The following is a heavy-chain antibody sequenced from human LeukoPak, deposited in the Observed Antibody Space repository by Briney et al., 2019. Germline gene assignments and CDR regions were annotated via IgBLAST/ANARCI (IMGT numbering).Heavy chain of an antibody. V-gene: IGHV3-30*04. CDR1: GFAFSSFA. CDR3: AREPRYDNRLYYFDY. D-gene: IGHD3-9*01. Sequence: GSLRLSCAASGFAFSSFAMSWVRQAPGKGLEWVAVISYDGSNKYYADSVKGRFTISRDNSKNTLYLQMNSLRAEDTAVYYCAREPRYDNRLYYFDYWGQGTLVTVSS. J-gene: IGHJ4*02. CDR2: ISYDGSNK.